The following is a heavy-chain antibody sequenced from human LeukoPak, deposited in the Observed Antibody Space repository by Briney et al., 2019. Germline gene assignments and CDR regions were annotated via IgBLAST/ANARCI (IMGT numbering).Heavy chain of an antibody. CDR3: ARHPTFYYGSGSYSSHYYYMDV. D-gene: IGHD3-10*01. V-gene: IGHV4-4*09. CDR2: IHTNGNT. J-gene: IGHJ6*03. CDR1: GGSISSHY. Sequence: PSETLSLTCTVSGGSISSHYWSWIRQSPGKGLEWIGYIHTNGNTNCKPSLKSRVILSQDTSKNQLSLKLASVTATDTAVYYCARHPTFYYGSGSYSSHYYYMDVWGKGTTVTVSS.